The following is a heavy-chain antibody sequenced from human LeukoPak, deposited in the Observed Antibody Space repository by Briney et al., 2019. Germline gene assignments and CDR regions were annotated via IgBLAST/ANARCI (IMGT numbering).Heavy chain of an antibody. CDR2: ISAYNGNT. V-gene: IGHV1-18*04. CDR1: GYTFTSYG. CDR3: ARDSGQQLGYYYYGMDV. Sequence: GASVKVSCKASGYTFTSYGISWVRQAPGQGLEWMGWISAYNGNTNYAQKLQGRVTMTTDTSTSTAYMELRSLRSEDTAVYYCARDSGQQLGYYYYGMDVWGKGTTVTVSS. D-gene: IGHD6-13*01. J-gene: IGHJ6*04.